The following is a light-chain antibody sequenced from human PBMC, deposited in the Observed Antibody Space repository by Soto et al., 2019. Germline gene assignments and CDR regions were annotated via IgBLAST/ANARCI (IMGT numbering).Light chain of an antibody. CDR2: EVS. CDR1: SSDVGGYNY. Sequence: QSVLTQPASVSGSPGQSITISCTGTSSDVGGYNYVSWYQQHPGKAPKLMIYEVSNRPSGVSNRFSGSKSGNTASLTISGLQAEDEADYYCSSYTSRSTRVFGGGTKLNVL. V-gene: IGLV2-14*01. CDR3: SSYTSRSTRV. J-gene: IGLJ3*02.